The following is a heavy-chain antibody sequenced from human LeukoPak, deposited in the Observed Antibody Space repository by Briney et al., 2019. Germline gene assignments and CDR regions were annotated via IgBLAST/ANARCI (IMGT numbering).Heavy chain of an antibody. V-gene: IGHV3-74*01. J-gene: IGHJ4*02. CDR3: ARVGYYYDSSGYSFDY. D-gene: IGHD3-22*01. CDR1: RFTFMNYL. CDR2: IKTDGSST. Sequence: PVGSLRLSCAVSRFTFMNYLMHWVRQAPGKGVVWVSRIKTDGSSTRYADSVKGRFTISRDNAKNTLYLQMNSLRAEDTAVYYCARVGYYYDSSGYSFDYWGQGTLVTVSS.